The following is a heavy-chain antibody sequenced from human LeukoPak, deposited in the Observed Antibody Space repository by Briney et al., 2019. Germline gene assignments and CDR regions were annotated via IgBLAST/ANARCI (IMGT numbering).Heavy chain of an antibody. V-gene: IGHV5-51*01. CDR3: ARPGSSTSYYSVYGLQN. J-gene: IGHJ4*02. D-gene: IGHD2-2*01. CDR1: GYSFTSYW. Sequence: SGESLKISCKGSGYSFTSYWIGWVRQMPGKGLEWMGIIYPGDSDTRYSPSFQGQVTISADKSISTAYLQWSSLKASDTAMYYCARPGSSTSYYSVYGLQNWGQGTLVTVSS. CDR2: IYPGDSDT.